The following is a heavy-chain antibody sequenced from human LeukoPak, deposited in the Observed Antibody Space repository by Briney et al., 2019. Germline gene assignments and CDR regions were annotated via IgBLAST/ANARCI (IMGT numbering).Heavy chain of an antibody. CDR1: GDSVSSNSAA. Sequence: SQTLSLTCAISGDSVSSNSAAWTWIRQSPSRGLEWLGRTYYRSKWYNDYALSVKSRITINPDTSKNQFSLQLNSVTPEDTAVYYCARDQDYVWGSSHIDYWGQGTLVTVSS. D-gene: IGHD3-16*01. J-gene: IGHJ4*02. CDR2: TYYRSKWYN. V-gene: IGHV6-1*01. CDR3: ARDQDYVWGSSHIDY.